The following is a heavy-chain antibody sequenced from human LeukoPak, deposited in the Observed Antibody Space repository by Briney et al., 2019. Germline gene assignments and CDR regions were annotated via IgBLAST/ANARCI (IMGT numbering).Heavy chain of an antibody. CDR2: ISSNGGST. D-gene: IGHD2-2*01. V-gene: IGHV3-64*01. CDR3: ARTYCSSTSCFEDYYYMDV. J-gene: IGHJ6*03. Sequence: GGSLRLSCASSGFTFSSYAMHWVRQAPGNGLEYVSAISSNGGSTYYANSVKGRFTISRDNSKNTLYLQMGSLRAEDMAVYYCARTYCSSTSCFEDYYYMDVWGKGTTVTISS. CDR1: GFTFSSYA.